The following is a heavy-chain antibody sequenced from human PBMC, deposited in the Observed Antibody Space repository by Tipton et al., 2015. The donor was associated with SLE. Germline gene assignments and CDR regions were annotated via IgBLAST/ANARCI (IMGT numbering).Heavy chain of an antibody. CDR1: GYFISSGYY. CDR2: IYNSGST. V-gene: IGHV4-38-2*02. J-gene: IGHJ4*02. CDR3: ARDPYYYDSSGSPHSY. D-gene: IGHD3-22*01. Sequence: TLSLTCGVSGYFISSGYYWGWIRQPPGRGLEWIGNIYNSGSTYYNPSLSSRVTISVDTSKNQFSLRLGSVTATDTAVYYCARDPYYYDSSGSPHSYWGQGTLVTVSS.